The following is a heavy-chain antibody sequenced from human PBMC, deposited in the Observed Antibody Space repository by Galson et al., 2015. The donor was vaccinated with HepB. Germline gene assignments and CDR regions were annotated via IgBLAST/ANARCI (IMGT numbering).Heavy chain of an antibody. D-gene: IGHD1-26*01. CDR1: GFTFSSYA. CDR3: ATDKEGSGSYYSFVLDY. V-gene: IGHV3-33*01. Sequence: SLRLSCAASGFTFSSYAMHWVRQAPGKGLEWVAVLWYDGSSILYADSVKGRFTISRDNSKNTLYLQMNSLRAEDTAVYHCATDKEGSGSYYSFVLDYWGQGTLVTVSA. CDR2: LWYDGSSI. J-gene: IGHJ4*02.